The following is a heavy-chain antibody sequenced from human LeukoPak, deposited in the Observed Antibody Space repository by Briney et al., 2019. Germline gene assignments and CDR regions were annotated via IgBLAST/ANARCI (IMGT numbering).Heavy chain of an antibody. Sequence: GASVKVSCKASGYTFTGYYMHWVRQAPGQGLEWMGWINPNSGGTNYAQKFQGRVTMTRDTSISTAYMELSRLRSDDTAVYYCARDGQCSGGSCTSQTNYYYYMYVWGKGTTVTISS. J-gene: IGHJ6*03. V-gene: IGHV1-2*02. CDR2: INPNSGGT. D-gene: IGHD2-15*01. CDR3: ARDGQCSGGSCTSQTNYYYYMYV. CDR1: GYTFTGYY.